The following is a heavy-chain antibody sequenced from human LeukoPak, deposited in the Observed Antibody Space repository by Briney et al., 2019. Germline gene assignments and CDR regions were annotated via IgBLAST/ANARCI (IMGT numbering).Heavy chain of an antibody. V-gene: IGHV1-2*02. D-gene: IGHD2-15*01. CDR1: GYTFTDYY. CDR2: INPNSGGT. J-gene: IGHJ5*02. Sequence: EASVKVSCKASGYTFTDYYIHWVRQAPGQGLEWMGWINPNSGGTNYALKFQGRVTMTRDTSISTVYMELRRLRYDDTAAYYCARGPLEYCSGGTCYSGRNWFDPWGQGTLVTVSS. CDR3: ARGPLEYCSGGTCYSGRNWFDP.